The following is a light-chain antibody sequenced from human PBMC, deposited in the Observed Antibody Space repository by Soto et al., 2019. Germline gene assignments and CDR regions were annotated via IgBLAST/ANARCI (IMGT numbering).Light chain of an antibody. Sequence: QSALTQPASVSGSPGQSITISCTGTSSDVGGYNYVSWYQQHPGKAPKLMIYDVSNRPSGVSNRFSGSKSGNTASLTISGLQAEDEADYYCSSYTSSSLTVFGTGNKVTVL. CDR3: SSYTSSSLTV. V-gene: IGLV2-14*01. CDR2: DVS. CDR1: SSDVGGYNY. J-gene: IGLJ1*01.